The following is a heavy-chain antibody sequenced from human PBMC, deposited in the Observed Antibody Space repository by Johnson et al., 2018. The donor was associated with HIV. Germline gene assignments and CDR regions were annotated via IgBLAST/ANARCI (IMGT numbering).Heavy chain of an antibody. CDR2: IGTAGDT. D-gene: IGHD6-6*01. CDR1: GFTFSSYD. V-gene: IGHV3-13*01. CDR3: ARESELLSSSVAVDI. J-gene: IGHJ3*02. Sequence: VQLVESGGGLVQPGGSLRLSCAASGFTFSSYDMHWVRQATGKGLEWVSAIGTAGDTYYPGSVKGRFTISRDNAKNSLYLQMNSLRAEDTAVYYCARESELLSSSVAVDICVQGTRVTVSS.